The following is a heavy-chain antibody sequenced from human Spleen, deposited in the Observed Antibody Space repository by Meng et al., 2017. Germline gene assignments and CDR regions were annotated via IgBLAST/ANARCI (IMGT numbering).Heavy chain of an antibody. D-gene: IGHD6-19*01. CDR3: VRSSGWVRTGFDP. CDR2: IGHSGFT. Sequence: QLRLQESGPGLVKPSETLSLACAVSGGSISSSNSWSWVRQPPGKGLEWIGSIGHSGFTYYTPSLKSRITVSIDTSKNQFSLRLASVTAADTAVYYCVRSSGWVRTGFDPWGQGTLVTVSS. J-gene: IGHJ5*02. CDR1: GGSISSSNS. V-gene: IGHV4-39*01.